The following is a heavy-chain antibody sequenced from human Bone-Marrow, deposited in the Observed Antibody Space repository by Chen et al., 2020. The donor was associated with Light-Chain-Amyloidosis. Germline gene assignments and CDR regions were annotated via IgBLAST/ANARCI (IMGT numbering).Heavy chain of an antibody. CDR2: FYHGGSP. V-gene: IGHV4-38-2*01. CDR3: ARATATYYDFWSGYYSFDY. D-gene: IGHD3-3*01. J-gene: IGHJ4*02. CDR1: GNSISRGYF. Sequence: QVLLQQSGPGLVKPSETLSLICAVSGNSISRGYFWGWIRQPPGKGLEWIGVLDFYHGGSPYYSPSFKSRVTITADTAKNQFSLKLSSVTAADTAVYYCARATATYYDFWSGYYSFDYWGQGTLVTVSS.